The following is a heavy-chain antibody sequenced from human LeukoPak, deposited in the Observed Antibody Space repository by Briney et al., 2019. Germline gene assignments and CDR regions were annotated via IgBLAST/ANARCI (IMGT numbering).Heavy chain of an antibody. V-gene: IGHV4-59*01. CDR3: ARDLYGEWNAFDI. CDR1: GGSISSYY. CDR2: IYYSGST. D-gene: IGHD3-10*01. J-gene: IGHJ3*02. Sequence: PSETLSLTCTVSGGSISSYYWSWIRQPPGKGLEWIGYIYYSGSTNYNPSLKSRVTISVDTSKNQFSLKLSSVTAADTAVYYCARDLYGEWNAFDIWGQGTMVTVSS.